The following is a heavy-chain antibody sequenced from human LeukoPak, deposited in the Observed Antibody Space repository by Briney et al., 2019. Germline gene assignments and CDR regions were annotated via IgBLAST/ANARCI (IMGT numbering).Heavy chain of an antibody. V-gene: IGHV3-48*01. Sequence: GGSLRLSCAASGFTFSSYSMNWVRQAPGKGLEWVSYISSSSSTIYYADPVKGRFTISRDNAKNSLYLQMNSLRAEDTAVYYCARDQGGSYYRWGDYWGQGTLVTVSS. D-gene: IGHD1-26*01. CDR2: ISSSSSTI. CDR3: ARDQGGSYYRWGDY. CDR1: GFTFSSYS. J-gene: IGHJ4*02.